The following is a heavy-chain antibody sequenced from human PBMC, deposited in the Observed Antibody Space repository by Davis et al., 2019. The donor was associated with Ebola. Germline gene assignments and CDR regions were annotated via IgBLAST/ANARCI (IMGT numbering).Heavy chain of an antibody. CDR1: GFTFSTYY. J-gene: IGHJ4*02. CDR2: IPHVGSEK. CDR3: AKDRPFYYDSKAYCFDY. V-gene: IGHV3-7*01. Sequence: GESLKISCAASGFTFSTYYITWDRQAPGKGLEWVATIPHVGSEKYYVDSVKGRFTSSRDNAKNSVYLQMNSLRVEDTAVYYCAKDRPFYYDSKAYCFDYWGQGTLVTVSS. D-gene: IGHD3-22*01.